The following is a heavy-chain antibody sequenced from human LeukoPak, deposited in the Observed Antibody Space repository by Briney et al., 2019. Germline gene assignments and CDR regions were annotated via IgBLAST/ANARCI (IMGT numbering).Heavy chain of an antibody. CDR1: GFTFDDYG. Sequence: GGSLRLSCAASGFTFDDYGMSWVRQAPGKGLEWVSGINWNGGSTGYADSVKGRFTISRDNSKNTLYLQMNSLRAEDTAVYYCARETRTMVRGVPLYYFDYWGQGTLVTVSS. J-gene: IGHJ4*02. CDR2: INWNGGST. V-gene: IGHV3-20*04. D-gene: IGHD3-10*01. CDR3: ARETRTMVRGVPLYYFDY.